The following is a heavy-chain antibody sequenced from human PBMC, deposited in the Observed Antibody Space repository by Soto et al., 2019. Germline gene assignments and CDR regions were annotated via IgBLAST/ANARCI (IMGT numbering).Heavy chain of an antibody. D-gene: IGHD3-22*01. CDR3: ARDRGAYYYDSSGYYPRVLDY. V-gene: IGHV1-69*13. Sequence: SVKVSCKASGGTFSSYAISWVRQAPGQGLEWMGGIIPIFGTANYAQKFQGRVTITADESTSTAYMELSSLRSEDTAVYYCARDRGAYYYDSSGYYPRVLDYWGQGTLVTVSS. CDR1: GGTFSSYA. CDR2: IIPIFGTA. J-gene: IGHJ4*02.